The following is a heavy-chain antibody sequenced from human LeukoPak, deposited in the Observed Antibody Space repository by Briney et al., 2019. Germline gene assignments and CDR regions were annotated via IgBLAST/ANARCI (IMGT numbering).Heavy chain of an antibody. CDR3: ATTPYYYDSSGYYSHAFDI. J-gene: IGHJ3*02. Sequence: PSETLSLTCTVSGGSFSSSSYYWGWIRQPPGKGLEWIGSIYYRGSTYYNPSLKSRVTISVDTSKTQFSLQLSSVTAADTAVYYCATTPYYYDSSGYYSHAFDIWGQGTMVTVSS. V-gene: IGHV4-39*01. CDR2: IYYRGST. CDR1: GGSFSSSSYY. D-gene: IGHD3-22*01.